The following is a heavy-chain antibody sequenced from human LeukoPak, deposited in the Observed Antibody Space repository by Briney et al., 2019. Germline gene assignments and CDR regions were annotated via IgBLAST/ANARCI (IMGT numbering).Heavy chain of an antibody. CDR3: AKDRAARNGMDV. V-gene: IGHV4-4*07. CDR2: LYVSGTT. CDR1: GGSMSGFY. J-gene: IGHJ6*02. Sequence: SETLSLTCTVSGGSMSGFYWSWLRQPAGKGLEWIGRLYVSGTTTYNPSLKSRVTMSVEPSKNQFSLNLTSVTAADTAVYYCAKDRAARNGMDVWGHGTTVTVSS. D-gene: IGHD6-6*01.